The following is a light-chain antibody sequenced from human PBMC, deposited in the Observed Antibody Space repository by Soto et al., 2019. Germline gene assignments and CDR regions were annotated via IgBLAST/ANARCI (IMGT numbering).Light chain of an antibody. CDR1: SSDVGGYDY. Sequence: QSALTQPASVSGSPGQSITISCTGTSSDVGGYDYVSWYQQYPGKAPKLMIYEVTSRPSGVSNRFSGSKSGNTASLTISGLKVEDEADYYCCSSGGSPTYVFGTGTKVTVL. CDR3: CSSGGSPTYV. V-gene: IGLV2-23*02. CDR2: EVT. J-gene: IGLJ1*01.